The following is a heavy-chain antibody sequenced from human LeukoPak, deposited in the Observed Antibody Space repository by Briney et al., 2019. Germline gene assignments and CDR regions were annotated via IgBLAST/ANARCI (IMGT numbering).Heavy chain of an antibody. CDR3: ARRLTAPDAFDI. J-gene: IGHJ3*02. Sequence: ASVKVSCKASGYTFTSYGISWVRQAPGQGLEWMGWISAYNGNTNYAQKLQGRVTMTTDTSTSTAYLQWSSLKASDTAMYYCARRLTAPDAFDIWGQGTMVTVSS. CDR2: ISAYNGNT. V-gene: IGHV1-18*01. CDR1: GYTFTSYG. D-gene: IGHD7-27*01.